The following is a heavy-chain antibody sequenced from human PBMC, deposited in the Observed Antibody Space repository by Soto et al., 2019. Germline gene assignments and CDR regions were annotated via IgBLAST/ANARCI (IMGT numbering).Heavy chain of an antibody. CDR3: ASRSSAQIHGMDV. J-gene: IGHJ6*02. CDR2: IYSGGNT. CDR1: GFPVSSNF. Sequence: GSLRLSCAASGFPVSSNFMSWVLQAPEKGLEWVSLIYSGGNTFYADSVKGRFTISRDSSKNTLYLQMNSLRAEDTAVYYCASRSSAQIHGMDVWGQGTTVTVSS. V-gene: IGHV3-53*01. D-gene: IGHD2-2*01.